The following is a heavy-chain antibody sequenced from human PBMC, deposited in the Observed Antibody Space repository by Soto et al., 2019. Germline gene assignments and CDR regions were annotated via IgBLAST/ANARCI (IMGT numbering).Heavy chain of an antibody. V-gene: IGHV4-34*01. CDR3: ARGDPHFSSGFVVAATFNYFDY. Sequence: QVQLQQWGAGLLKPSETLSLTCAVYGGSFSGYYWSWIRQPPGKGLEWIGAINHSGSTNYNPSLKSRVTISVDTSKNQFSLKLSSVTAADTAVYYCARGDPHFSSGFVVAATFNYFDYWGQGTLVTVSS. J-gene: IGHJ4*02. CDR1: GGSFSGYY. CDR2: INHSGST. D-gene: IGHD2-15*01.